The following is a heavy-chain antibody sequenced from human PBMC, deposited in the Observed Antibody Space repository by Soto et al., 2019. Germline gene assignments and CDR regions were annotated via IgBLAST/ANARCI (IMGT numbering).Heavy chain of an antibody. Sequence: GGSLRLSCAASGFTFSSYAMHWVRQAPGKGLEWVAVISYDGSNKYYADSVKGRFTISRDNSKNTLYLQMNSLRAEDTAVYYCARSIAAANFDYWGQGTLVTVSS. V-gene: IGHV3-30-3*01. CDR3: ARSIAAANFDY. J-gene: IGHJ4*02. D-gene: IGHD6-13*01. CDR1: GFTFSSYA. CDR2: ISYDGSNK.